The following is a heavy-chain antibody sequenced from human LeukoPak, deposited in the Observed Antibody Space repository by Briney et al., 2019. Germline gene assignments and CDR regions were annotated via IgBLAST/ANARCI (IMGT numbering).Heavy chain of an antibody. Sequence: GGSLRLSCAASGFTFSSYAMHWVRQAPGKGLEYVSAISSNGGSTYYANSVKGRFTISRDNSKNTLYLQMGSLRAEDTAVYYCARDLFSGSYYGSWGQGTLVTVSS. CDR3: ARDLFSGSYYGS. CDR2: ISSNGGST. D-gene: IGHD1-26*01. CDR1: GFTFSSYA. V-gene: IGHV3-64*01. J-gene: IGHJ4*02.